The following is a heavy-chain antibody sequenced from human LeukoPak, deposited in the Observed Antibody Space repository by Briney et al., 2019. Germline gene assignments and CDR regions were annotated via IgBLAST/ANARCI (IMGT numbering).Heavy chain of an antibody. CDR3: AREYRLAARGTTSGY. J-gene: IGHJ4*02. CDR2: INPNSGGT. CDR1: GYTFTGYY. Sequence: WASVKVSCKASGYTFTGYYMHWVRQAPGQGLEWMGWINPNSGGTNYAQKFQGRVTITRNTSISTAYMELSSLRSEDTAVYYCAREYRLAARGTTSGYWGQGTLVTASS. V-gene: IGHV1-2*02. D-gene: IGHD6-6*01.